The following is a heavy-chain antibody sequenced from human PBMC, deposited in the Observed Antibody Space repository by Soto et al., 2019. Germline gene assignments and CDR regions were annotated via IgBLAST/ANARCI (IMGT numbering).Heavy chain of an antibody. CDR1: GYTLTELS. V-gene: IGHV1-24*01. CDR3: ATFWSGYQVQYWFDP. Sequence: ASVKVSYKVSGYTLTELSMHWVRQAPGKGLEWMGGFDPEDGETIYAQKFQGRVTMTEDTSTDTAYMELSSLRSEDTAVYYCATFWSGYQVQYWFDPWGQGTLVTVSS. D-gene: IGHD3-3*01. J-gene: IGHJ5*02. CDR2: FDPEDGET.